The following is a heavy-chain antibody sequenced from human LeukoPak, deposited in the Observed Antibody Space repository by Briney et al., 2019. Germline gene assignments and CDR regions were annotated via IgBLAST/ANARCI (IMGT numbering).Heavy chain of an antibody. D-gene: IGHD3-22*01. Sequence: PGGSPRLSCAASGFTFSSYAMSWVRQAPGKGLEWVSGISGSGGSTYYADSVKGRFTISRDNSKNTLYLQMTSLRAEDTVVYYCAKDQVWIVVGSFDYWGQGTLVTVSS. CDR2: ISGSGGST. CDR3: AKDQVWIVVGSFDY. V-gene: IGHV3-23*01. J-gene: IGHJ4*02. CDR1: GFTFSSYA.